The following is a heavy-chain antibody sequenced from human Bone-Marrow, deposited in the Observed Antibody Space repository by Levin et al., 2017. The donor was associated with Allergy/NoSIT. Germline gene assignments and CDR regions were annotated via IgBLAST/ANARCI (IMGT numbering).Heavy chain of an antibody. CDR1: GYTFTGYH. J-gene: IGHJ5*02. CDR3: ARSFSSLTWFDP. D-gene: IGHD3-10*01. V-gene: IGHV1-2*02. Sequence: GESLKISCQASGYTFTGYHIHWMRQAPGQGLEWMGWMNPYSGDTNYAQQFLGRVTMTRDTSLSTAYMDLSRLRSDDTAVYYCARSFSSLTWFDPWGQGTVVTVSS. CDR2: MNPYSGDT.